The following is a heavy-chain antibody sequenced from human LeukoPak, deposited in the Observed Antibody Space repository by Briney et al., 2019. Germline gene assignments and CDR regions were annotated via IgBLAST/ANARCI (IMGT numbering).Heavy chain of an antibody. CDR1: GFTFSSYS. J-gene: IGHJ4*02. Sequence: GGSLRLSCAASGFTFSSYSMNWVRQAPGKGLEWVSYISSSSSTIYYADSVKGRFTISRDNAKNSLYLQMNSLRAEDTAVYYCARTRYYYNSRSYGAPYYFDYWGQGTLVTVSS. D-gene: IGHD3-10*01. CDR2: ISSSSSTI. CDR3: ARTRYYYNSRSYGAPYYFDY. V-gene: IGHV3-48*01.